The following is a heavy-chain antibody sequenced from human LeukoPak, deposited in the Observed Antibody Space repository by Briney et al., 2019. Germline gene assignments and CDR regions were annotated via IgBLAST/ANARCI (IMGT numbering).Heavy chain of an antibody. J-gene: IGHJ3*02. V-gene: IGHV4-39*07. CDR1: GGSISNSGYY. Sequence: PSETLSLTCTVSGGSISNSGYYWGWTRQPPGRGVQWIVSIYDNGGTYKNSARKSRVTISVNTSKNQFSLKLSSVTAADTAVYYCARDQSGGRGLNAFDIWGQGTMVTVSS. CDR2: IYDNGGT. D-gene: IGHD2-15*01. CDR3: ARDQSGGRGLNAFDI.